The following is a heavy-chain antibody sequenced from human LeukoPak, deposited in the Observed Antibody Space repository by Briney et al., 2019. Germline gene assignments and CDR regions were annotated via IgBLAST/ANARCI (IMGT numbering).Heavy chain of an antibody. V-gene: IGHV3-21*01. CDR2: ISSSSSYI. CDR3: ARSGRGYEDAFDI. Sequence: GGSLRLSCAASGFTFNTYSMNWVRQAPGKGLEWVSSISSSSSYIYYADSVKGRFTISRDNAKNSLYLQMNSLRAEDTAVYYCARSGRGYEDAFDIWGQGTMVIVSS. D-gene: IGHD5-12*01. J-gene: IGHJ3*02. CDR1: GFTFNTYS.